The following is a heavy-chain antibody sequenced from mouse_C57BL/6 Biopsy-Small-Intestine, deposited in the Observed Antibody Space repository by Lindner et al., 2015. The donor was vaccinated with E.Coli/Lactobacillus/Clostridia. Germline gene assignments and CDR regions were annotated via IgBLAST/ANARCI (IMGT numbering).Heavy chain of an antibody. Sequence: VQLQESGPELVKPGAPVKMSCKASGYTFTDYYMNWVKQSHGKSLEWIGRFNPSNGGTSYNQKFKGKATLTVDKSLSTAYMQLNSLTSEDSAVYYCARDGPKDYFDYWGQGTTLTVSS. CDR3: ARDGPKDYFDY. J-gene: IGHJ2*01. CDR2: FNPSNGGT. CDR1: GYTFTDYY. D-gene: IGHD2-3*01. V-gene: IGHV1-19*01.